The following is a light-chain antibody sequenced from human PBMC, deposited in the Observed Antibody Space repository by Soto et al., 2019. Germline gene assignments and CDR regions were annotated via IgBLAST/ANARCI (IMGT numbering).Light chain of an antibody. Sequence: ETVMTQSPVTLSVSPGDRATLSCSASQRVSSHLAWYQQRPGQAPRLLIYDASNRATGIPARFSGSGSGTDFTLTISRLEPEDFAVYYCQQRSNWSITFGQVTRLEIK. CDR2: DAS. CDR3: QQRSNWSIT. J-gene: IGKJ5*01. V-gene: IGKV3-11*01. CDR1: QRVSSH.